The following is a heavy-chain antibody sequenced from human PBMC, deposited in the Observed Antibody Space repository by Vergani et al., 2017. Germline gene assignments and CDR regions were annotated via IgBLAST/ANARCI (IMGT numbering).Heavy chain of an antibody. CDR1: GFIFSNYV. V-gene: IGHV3-23*01. Sequence: EVQLSESGGGLVQPGGSLRLSCAASGFIFSNYVMSWVRQAPGKGLEWVSALSGSGGTTYYADSVKGRFTISRDNSKNTLYLQMNSLRAEDTAVYYCAGSGGTLDVWGQGTTVTVSS. CDR3: AGSGGTLDV. D-gene: IGHD2-15*01. J-gene: IGHJ6*02. CDR2: LSGSGGTT.